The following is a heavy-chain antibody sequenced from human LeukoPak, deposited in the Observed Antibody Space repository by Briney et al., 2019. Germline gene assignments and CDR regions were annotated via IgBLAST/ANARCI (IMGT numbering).Heavy chain of an antibody. CDR1: GFTVSSTF. CDR2: LYSDGRT. D-gene: IGHD1-20*01. V-gene: IGHV3-53*01. CDR3: ARGDNWNGVGAFDV. Sequence: PGGSLRLSCAASGFTVSSTFMSWVRQAPGEGLEWVSALYSDGRTYYADSVRGRFTISRDNSKNTLYLQMNSLRAEDTAVYYCARGDNWNGVGAFDVWGQGTLVTVSS. J-gene: IGHJ3*01.